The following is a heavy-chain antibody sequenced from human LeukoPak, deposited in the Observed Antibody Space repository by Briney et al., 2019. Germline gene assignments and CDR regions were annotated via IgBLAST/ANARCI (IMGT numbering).Heavy chain of an antibody. Sequence: GGSLRLSCAASGFSLKTYNMNWVRQAPGKGLEWVSSMTSSRYIYYADSVKGRFTISRDDANNLVFLQMHSLRAEDTAIYYCVYYDSSGYYYGRLRYWGQGALVTVSS. J-gene: IGHJ4*02. CDR3: VYYDSSGYYYGRLRY. CDR2: MTSSRYI. CDR1: GFSLKTYN. D-gene: IGHD3-22*01. V-gene: IGHV3-21*04.